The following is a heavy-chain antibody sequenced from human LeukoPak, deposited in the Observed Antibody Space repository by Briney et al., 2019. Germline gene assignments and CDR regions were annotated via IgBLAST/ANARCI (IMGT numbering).Heavy chain of an antibody. CDR1: GFNVSTNY. CDR2: VYTSGTT. J-gene: IGHJ5*02. D-gene: IGHD6-19*01. CDR3: AREVVDSSGWYYGWFVA. V-gene: IGHV3-53*01. Sequence: PGGSLRLSCVASGFNVSTNYMSWVRQAPGKGLEWVSVVYTSGTTHYADSVKGRFTISRDNSKNTMFLQMSSLRVEDTAVYYCAREVVDSSGWYYGWFVAWGQGTLVTVSS.